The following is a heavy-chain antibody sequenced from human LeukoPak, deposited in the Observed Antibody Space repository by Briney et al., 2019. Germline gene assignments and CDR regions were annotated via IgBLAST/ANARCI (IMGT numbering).Heavy chain of an antibody. Sequence: PGGSLRLSCAASAFRFSDYSTNWVRQAPGKGLEWISYIGISSGNTNYADSVKGRLNVSRDNVKNSLYLQMDSLRAEDTAVYYCATDSPETAAFDYWGQGTLVTVSS. V-gene: IGHV3-48*04. D-gene: IGHD1-1*01. J-gene: IGHJ4*02. CDR2: IGISSGNT. CDR3: ATDSPETAAFDY. CDR1: AFRFSDYS.